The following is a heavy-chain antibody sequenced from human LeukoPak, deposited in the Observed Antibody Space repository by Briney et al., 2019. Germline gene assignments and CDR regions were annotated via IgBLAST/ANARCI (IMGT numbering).Heavy chain of an antibody. CDR2: IYYSGST. D-gene: IGHD3-10*01. Sequence: SQTLSLTCTVSGGSISSGNYYWNWIRQPPGKGLEWIGYIYYSGSTYHNPSLKSRVTISGDTSKNQFSLKLSSVTAADTAVYYCARSLWGLNYYYYYMDVWGKGTTVTVSS. CDR1: GGSISSGNYY. J-gene: IGHJ6*03. CDR3: ARSLWGLNYYYYYMDV. V-gene: IGHV4-30-4*08.